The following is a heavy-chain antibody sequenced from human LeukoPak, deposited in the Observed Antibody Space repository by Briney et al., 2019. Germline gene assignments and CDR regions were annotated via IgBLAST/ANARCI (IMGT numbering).Heavy chain of an antibody. CDR1: GGSISSSSYY. Sequence: SETLSLTCTVSGGSISSSSYYWGWIRQPPGKGLEWIGSIYYSGSTYYNPSLKSRVTTSVDTSKNQFSLKLSSVTAADTAVYYCARWGQFWSGYYSFDYWGQGTLVTVSS. CDR3: ARWGQFWSGYYSFDY. V-gene: IGHV4-39*01. D-gene: IGHD3-3*02. CDR2: IYYSGST. J-gene: IGHJ4*02.